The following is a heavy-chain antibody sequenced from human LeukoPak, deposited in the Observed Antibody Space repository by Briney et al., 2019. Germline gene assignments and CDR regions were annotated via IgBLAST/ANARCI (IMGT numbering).Heavy chain of an antibody. J-gene: IGHJ4*02. V-gene: IGHV5-51*01. CDR1: GYRFTSYW. CDR2: IYPGDSDT. Sequence: GESLKISRKSSGYRFTSYWIGWVRQPPGKGLEWMGIIYPGDSDTKYSPSLQGLVTISADKSISTAYLQWTSLKASDTAMYYCARQIDFSTSSEVYWGQGTLVTVSS. D-gene: IGHD6-6*01. CDR3: ARQIDFSTSSEVY.